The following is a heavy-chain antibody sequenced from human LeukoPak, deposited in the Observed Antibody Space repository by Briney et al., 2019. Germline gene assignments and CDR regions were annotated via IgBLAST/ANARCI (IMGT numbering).Heavy chain of an antibody. CDR1: GFTFSSYW. D-gene: IGHD6-13*01. V-gene: IGHV3-7*03. CDR3: AKDRQQQLVLDYFDY. Sequence: GGSLRLSCAASGFTFSSYWMTWVRQAPGKGLEWVANIKQDGSEKYYVDSVKGRFTISRDNAKSSLYLQMDSLRAEDTAVYYCAKDRQQQLVLDYFDYWGQGTLVTVSS. J-gene: IGHJ4*02. CDR2: IKQDGSEK.